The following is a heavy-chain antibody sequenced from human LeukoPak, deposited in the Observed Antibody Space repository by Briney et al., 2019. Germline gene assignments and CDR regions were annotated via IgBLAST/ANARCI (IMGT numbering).Heavy chain of an antibody. CDR2: LISSGATT. CDR3: ARGRPVF. CDR1: GFLFTHYS. J-gene: IGHJ4*02. V-gene: IGHV3-48*02. Sequence: GGTLRLSCAASGFLFTHYSMNCPRQAPGKGLEWVAGLISSGATTYYADSVKGRFTVSRDNAKKSLYLEIKSLRDEDTAVYYCARGRPVFWGQGTLVTVSS.